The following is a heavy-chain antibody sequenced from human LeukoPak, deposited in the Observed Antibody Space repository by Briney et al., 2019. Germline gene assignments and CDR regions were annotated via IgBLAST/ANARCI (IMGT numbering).Heavy chain of an antibody. J-gene: IGHJ3*02. CDR2: IIPILGIA. Sequence: SVKFSCKASGGTFSSYAISWVRQAPGQGLEWMGRIIPILGIANYAQKFQGRVTITADKSTSTAYMELSSLRSEDTAVYYCARDPERVLTGTTSHAFDIWGQGTMVTVSS. D-gene: IGHD1-7*01. V-gene: IGHV1-69*04. CDR1: GGTFSSYA. CDR3: ARDPERVLTGTTSHAFDI.